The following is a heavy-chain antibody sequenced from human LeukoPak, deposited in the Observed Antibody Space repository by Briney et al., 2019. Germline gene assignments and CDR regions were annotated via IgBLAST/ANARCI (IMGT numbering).Heavy chain of an antibody. V-gene: IGHV1-2*06. Sequence: GASVKVSCKASGYTFTGYYMHWVRQAPGQGLEWMGRINPNSGGTNYAQKFQGRVTITRDTSANTAYMELSSLTSDDTAVYYCARERWHCRGNDCYSVYYYGLDVWGQGTTVTVSS. D-gene: IGHD2-15*01. CDR3: ARERWHCRGNDCYSVYYYGLDV. CDR1: GYTFTGYY. J-gene: IGHJ6*02. CDR2: INPNSGGT.